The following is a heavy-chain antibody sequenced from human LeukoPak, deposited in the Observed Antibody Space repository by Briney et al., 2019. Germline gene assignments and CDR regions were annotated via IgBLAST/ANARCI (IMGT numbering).Heavy chain of an antibody. J-gene: IGHJ6*03. V-gene: IGHV3-73*01. CDR3: TRPLGGCSGGSCYGYYYMDV. D-gene: IGHD2-15*01. Sequence: GGSLKLSCAASGFTFSGSAMHWVRQASGKGLEWVGRIRSKANSYATAYAASVKGRITISRDDSKNTAYLQMNSLKTEDTAVYYCTRPLGGCSGGSCYGYYYMDVWGKGTTVTVSS. CDR1: GFTFSGSA. CDR2: IRSKANSYAT.